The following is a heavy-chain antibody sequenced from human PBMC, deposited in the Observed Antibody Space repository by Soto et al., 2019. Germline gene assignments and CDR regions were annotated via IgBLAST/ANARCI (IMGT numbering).Heavy chain of an antibody. Sequence: ASEKVSCKASGYTFTSYGISWVRQAPGQGLEWMGWISAYNGNTNYAQKLQGRVTMTTDTSTSTAYMELRSLRSDDTAVYYCARVFCSSTSCSKGFDPWGQGTLVTVSS. D-gene: IGHD2-2*01. J-gene: IGHJ5*02. V-gene: IGHV1-18*01. CDR2: ISAYNGNT. CDR3: ARVFCSSTSCSKGFDP. CDR1: GYTFTSYG.